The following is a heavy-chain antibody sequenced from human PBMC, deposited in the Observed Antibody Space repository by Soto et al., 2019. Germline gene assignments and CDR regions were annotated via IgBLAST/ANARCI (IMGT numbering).Heavy chain of an antibody. Sequence: SETLSLTCTVSGGPMSPYYWSWIRQAPGVGLEWIAYVYYSGYTHYNPSLKSRVTISVDTSKNQLSLKLTSVTAADTALYYCAKDLPGELLPTCFDSWGPGTLVTVSS. J-gene: IGHJ5*01. CDR2: VYYSGYT. CDR3: AKDLPGELLPTCFDS. D-gene: IGHD3-10*01. V-gene: IGHV4-59*01. CDR1: GGPMSPYY.